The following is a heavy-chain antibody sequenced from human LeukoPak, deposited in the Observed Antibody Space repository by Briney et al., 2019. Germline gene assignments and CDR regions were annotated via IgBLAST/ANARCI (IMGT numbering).Heavy chain of an antibody. V-gene: IGHV3-7*01. CDR1: GFTFSSYW. CDR3: ASHPIGVY. J-gene: IGHJ4*02. Sequence: PGGSLRHFCAASGFTFSSYWMSWVRQAPGKELEWVANIKQDGSEKYYVDSVKGRFTISRDNAKNSLYLQMNSLRAEDTAVYYCASHPIGVYWGQGTLVTVSS. D-gene: IGHD1-26*01. CDR2: IKQDGSEK.